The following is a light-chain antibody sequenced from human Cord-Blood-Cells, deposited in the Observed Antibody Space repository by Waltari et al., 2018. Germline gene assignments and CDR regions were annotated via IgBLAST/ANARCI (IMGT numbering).Light chain of an antibody. Sequence: QSALTQPRSVSGFPGQSVTMSCPGTSSDVGGYHYVSWYQQHPAKAPKLMIYDVSKRPSGVPDRFSGSKSGNTASLTISGLQAEDEADYYCCSYAGSYTWVFGGGTKLTVL. J-gene: IGLJ3*02. CDR2: DVS. V-gene: IGLV2-11*02. CDR1: SSDVGGYHY. CDR3: CSYAGSYTWV.